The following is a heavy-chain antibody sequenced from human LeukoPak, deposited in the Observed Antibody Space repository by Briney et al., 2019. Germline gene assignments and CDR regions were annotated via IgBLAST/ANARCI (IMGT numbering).Heavy chain of an antibody. CDR3: ARLQYFDMDV. Sequence: PSETLSLTCTVSGGSVCSGLDSWTWSRQPAGKGLEWVGGVSASGTTDYNPSVKSRVIISVDTSKNQFSLRLSSVTAADTAVYYWARLQYFDMDVWGKGTTVTVSS. J-gene: IGHJ6*03. D-gene: IGHD4-11*01. V-gene: IGHV4-61*02. CDR1: GGSVCSGLDS. CDR2: VSASGTT.